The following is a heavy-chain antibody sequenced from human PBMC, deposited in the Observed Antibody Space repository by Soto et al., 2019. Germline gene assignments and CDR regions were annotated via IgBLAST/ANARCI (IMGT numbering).Heavy chain of an antibody. CDR3: ARGPEGDSSIWYDGSRYYYGMDF. Sequence: ASVKVSCKASGYTFSNYGISWVRQAPGQGLEWMGGISAYNGNTNYAQKLQGRVNMTTDTSTSTAYMELRSLRSEDTAVYYCARGPEGDSSIWYDGSRYYYGMDFWGQGTMVTVSS. CDR1: GYTFSNYG. J-gene: IGHJ6*02. D-gene: IGHD6-13*01. CDR2: ISAYNGNT. V-gene: IGHV1-18*01.